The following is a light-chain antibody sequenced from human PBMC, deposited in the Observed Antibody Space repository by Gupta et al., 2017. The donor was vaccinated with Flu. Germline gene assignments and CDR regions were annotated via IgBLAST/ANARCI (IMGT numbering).Light chain of an antibody. Sequence: SASIGDRVTITCRASQNIGISLIWFQQRPGKAPKLLIYAASTLQPGVPSRFVGSGSGTDFTLTISSLQLEDFATYHCQQSYSDPQDTFGQGTKLEIK. V-gene: IGKV1-39*01. CDR1: QNIGIS. CDR2: AAS. CDR3: QQSYSDPQDT. J-gene: IGKJ2*01.